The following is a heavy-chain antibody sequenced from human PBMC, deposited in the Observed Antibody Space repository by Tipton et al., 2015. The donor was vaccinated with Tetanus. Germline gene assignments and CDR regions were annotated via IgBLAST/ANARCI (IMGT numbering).Heavy chain of an antibody. CDR2: IYPGDSDT. J-gene: IGHJ4*02. Sequence: QLVQSGGEVKKPGESLKISCKGSGYIFNNYWTGWVRQKPGKGLEWMGIIYPGDSDTRYSPSFQGQVTISVDKSINTAYLQWSSLKASDTSMFYCARAHCTDGVCNFDFWGQGALVTVAS. D-gene: IGHD2-8*01. CDR1: GYIFNNYW. CDR3: ARAHCTDGVCNFDF. V-gene: IGHV5-51*01.